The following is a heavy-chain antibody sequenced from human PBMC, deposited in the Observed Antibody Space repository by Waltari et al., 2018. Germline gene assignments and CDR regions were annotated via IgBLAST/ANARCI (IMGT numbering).Heavy chain of an antibody. CDR1: GGSFSGYY. CDR2: INHSGST. Sequence: QVQLQQWGAGLLKPSETLSLTCAGYGGSFSGYYWSWIRQPPGKGLEWIGEINHSGSTNYNPSLKSRVTISVDTSKNQFSLKLSSVTAADTAVYYCASTYYYDSSGYVHFDYWGQGTLVTVSS. D-gene: IGHD3-22*01. J-gene: IGHJ4*02. V-gene: IGHV4-34*01. CDR3: ASTYYYDSSGYVHFDY.